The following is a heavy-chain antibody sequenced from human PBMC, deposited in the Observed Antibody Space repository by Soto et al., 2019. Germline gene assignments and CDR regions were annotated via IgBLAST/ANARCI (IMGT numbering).Heavy chain of an antibody. J-gene: IGHJ6*02. CDR1: GFTVSSNY. D-gene: IGHD3-3*01. Sequence: PGGSLRLSCAAYGFTVSSNYMSWVRQAPGKELEWDSVIYSGGSTYYADSVKGRFTTSRDNSKNTLYLQMNSLRAEDTAAYYCARDYGDGFWSGYWRYYGMDVWGQGTTVTVSS. CDR2: IYSGGST. CDR3: ARDYGDGFWSGYWRYYGMDV. V-gene: IGHV3-53*01.